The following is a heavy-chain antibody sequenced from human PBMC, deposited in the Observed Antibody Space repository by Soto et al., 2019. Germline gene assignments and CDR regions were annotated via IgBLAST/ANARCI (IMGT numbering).Heavy chain of an antibody. CDR1: GCTFISYC. Sequence: PGGSKILSWAAAGCTFISYCMSWVRQDPGKGLEWVSAISGSGGSTYYADSVKGRFTISRDNSKNTLYLQMNSLRAEDTAVYYCARDQDGSSSSKNYYYYYMDVWGKGTTVTVSS. D-gene: IGHD6-6*01. J-gene: IGHJ6*03. CDR2: ISGSGGST. V-gene: IGHV3-23*01. CDR3: ARDQDGSSSSKNYYYYYMDV.